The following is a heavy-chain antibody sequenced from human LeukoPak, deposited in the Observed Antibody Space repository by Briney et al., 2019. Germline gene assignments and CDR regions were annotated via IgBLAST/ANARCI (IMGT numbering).Heavy chain of an antibody. CDR1: GFSFTTYA. D-gene: IGHD5-24*01. J-gene: IGHJ4*02. CDR3: ASGYTASTF. CDR2: IKQDGSEK. Sequence: PGGSLRLSCAASGFSFTTYAMSWVRQAPGKGLEWVANIKQDGSEKYFVDSVKGRFTISRDNVRNSVYLQMSSLRDEDTALYYCASGYTASTFWGQGTLVTVSS. V-gene: IGHV3-7*01.